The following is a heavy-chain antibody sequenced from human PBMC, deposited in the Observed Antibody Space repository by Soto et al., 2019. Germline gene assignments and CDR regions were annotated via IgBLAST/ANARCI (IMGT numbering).Heavy chain of an antibody. CDR1: GDTFTSYY. V-gene: IGHV1-46*01. Sequence: GASVKVSCKAPGDTFTSYYLNWVRQAPGQGLEWMGVINPHGGSTKYAQKFQGRITMTRDTSRSTVYMELSSLRSDDTAIYYCARSSGGNFGIIIEGSNWFDPWGQGGLVTVSS. D-gene: IGHD3-3*01. CDR3: ARSSGGNFGIIIEGSNWFDP. J-gene: IGHJ5*02. CDR2: INPHGGST.